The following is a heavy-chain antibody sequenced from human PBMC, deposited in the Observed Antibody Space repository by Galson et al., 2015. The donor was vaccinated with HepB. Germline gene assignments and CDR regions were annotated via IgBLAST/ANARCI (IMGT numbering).Heavy chain of an antibody. Sequence: PALVKPTQTLTLTCTFSGFSLSTSGVGVGWIRQPPGKALEWLALIYWDDDKRYSPSLKSRLTITKDTSKNQVVLTMTDMDPVDTATYYCAHSPYSSGWYREYYFDYWGQGTLVTVSS. CDR1: GFSLSTSGVG. CDR3: AHSPYSSGWYREYYFDY. J-gene: IGHJ4*02. V-gene: IGHV2-5*02. D-gene: IGHD6-19*01. CDR2: IYWDDDK.